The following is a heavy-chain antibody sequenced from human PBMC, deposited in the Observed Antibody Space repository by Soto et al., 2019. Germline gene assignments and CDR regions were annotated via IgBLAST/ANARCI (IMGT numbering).Heavy chain of an antibody. CDR3: AGDQGYYYYGMDI. V-gene: IGHV4-4*07. J-gene: IGHJ6*02. Sequence: PSETLSLTCHPSGCSITSFYLSWVRQPAGKGLEWIGRIYTSGSTNYNPSLKSRVTMSLDTSKNQVSLKLSSVTAADTAVYFCAGDQGYYYYGMDIWGQGTTVTVSS. CDR2: IYTSGST. CDR1: GCSITSFY.